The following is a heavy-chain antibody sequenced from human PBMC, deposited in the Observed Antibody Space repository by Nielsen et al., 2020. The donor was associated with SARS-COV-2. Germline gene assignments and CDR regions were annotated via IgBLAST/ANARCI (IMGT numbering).Heavy chain of an antibody. V-gene: IGHV3-30*18. CDR2: ISYDGSNK. CDR1: GFTFSSYG. Sequence: GGSLRLSCAASGFTFSSYGMHWVRQAPGKGLECVAVISYDGSNKYYADSVKGRFTISRDNSKNTLYLQMNSLRAEDTAVYYCAKDGSGWPYYYYGMDVWGQGTTVTVSS. D-gene: IGHD6-19*01. J-gene: IGHJ6*02. CDR3: AKDGSGWPYYYYGMDV.